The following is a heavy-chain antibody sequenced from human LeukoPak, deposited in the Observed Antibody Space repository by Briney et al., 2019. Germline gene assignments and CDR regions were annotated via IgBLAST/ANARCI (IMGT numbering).Heavy chain of an antibody. D-gene: IGHD1-26*01. V-gene: IGHV1-69*01. Sequence: SVKVSCKASGGTFSSYAISWVRQAPGQGLEWMGGIIPIFGTANYAQKFQGRVTITADESTSTAYMELSSLRSEDTAVYYCARGIAPYSGSYFDYWGQGTLVTVSS. J-gene: IGHJ4*02. CDR1: GGTFSSYA. CDR3: ARGIAPYSGSYFDY. CDR2: IIPIFGTA.